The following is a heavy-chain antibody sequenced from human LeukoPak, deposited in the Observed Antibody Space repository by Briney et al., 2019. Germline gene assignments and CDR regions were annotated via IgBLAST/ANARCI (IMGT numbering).Heavy chain of an antibody. CDR3: ASHDYGDYGYFDY. V-gene: IGHV4-61*02. J-gene: IGHJ4*02. D-gene: IGHD4-17*01. CDR2: IYTSGST. CDR1: GGSISSSSYY. Sequence: SETLSLTCTVSGGSISSSSYYWSWIRQPAGKGLEWIGRIYTSGSTNYNPSLKSRVTMSVDTSKNQFSLKLSSVTAADTAVYYCASHDYGDYGYFDYWGQGTLVTVSS.